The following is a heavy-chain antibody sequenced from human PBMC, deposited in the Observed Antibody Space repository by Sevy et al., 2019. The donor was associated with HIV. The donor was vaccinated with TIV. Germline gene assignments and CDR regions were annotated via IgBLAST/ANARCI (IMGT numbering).Heavy chain of an antibody. J-gene: IGHJ4*02. Sequence: GGSLRLSCAASGFTFSSYGMHWVRQAPGKGLEWVAVIWYDGSNKYYADSVKGRFTISRDNSKNTLYLQMNSLRAEVTAVYYCARVGREWELSDYWGQGTLVTVSS. CDR2: IWYDGSNK. D-gene: IGHD1-26*01. CDR1: GFTFSSYG. CDR3: ARVGREWELSDY. V-gene: IGHV3-33*01.